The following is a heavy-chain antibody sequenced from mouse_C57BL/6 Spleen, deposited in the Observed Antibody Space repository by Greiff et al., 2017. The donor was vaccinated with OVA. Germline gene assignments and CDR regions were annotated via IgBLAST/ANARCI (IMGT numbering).Heavy chain of an antibody. CDR3: ARGGPTVVATDYAMDY. D-gene: IGHD1-1*01. CDR1: GYTFTSYW. Sequence: QVQLQQSGAELMKPGASVKLSCKASGYTFTSYWMQWVKQRPGQGLEWIGEIDPSDSYTNYNQKFKGKATLTVDTSSSTAYMQLSSLTSEDSAVYYCARGGPTVVATDYAMDYWGQGTSVTVSS. CDR2: IDPSDSYT. J-gene: IGHJ4*01. V-gene: IGHV1-50*01.